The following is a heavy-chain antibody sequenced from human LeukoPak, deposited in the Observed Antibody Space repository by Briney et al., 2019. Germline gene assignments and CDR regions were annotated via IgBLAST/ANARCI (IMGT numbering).Heavy chain of an antibody. J-gene: IGHJ4*01. CDR3: ATSSTVVTLVDY. V-gene: IGHV1-2*02. CDR2: MNPNSGGT. D-gene: IGHD4-23*01. Sequence: ASVKVSCKASGYTFTSYDINWVRQATGQGLEWMGWMNPNSGGTNYAQKFQGRVTMTRDTSISTAYMELSRLRSDDTAVYYCATSSTVVTLVDYWGHGTLVTVSS. CDR1: GYTFTSYD.